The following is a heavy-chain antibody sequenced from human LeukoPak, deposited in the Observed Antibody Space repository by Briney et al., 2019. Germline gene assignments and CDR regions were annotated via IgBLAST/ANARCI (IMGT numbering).Heavy chain of an antibody. D-gene: IGHD3-16*02. CDR3: AAEDDYIWKSYRSLDI. J-gene: IGHJ3*02. Sequence: SVKVSCKASGFTFSNSAMQWVRQARGQRLEWIGWIVVGSGNTNHAQKLQGRVTITRDMSTSTAYMELSSLRSDDTAVYYCAAEDDYIWKSYRSLDIWGQGTMVTVSS. V-gene: IGHV1-58*02. CDR1: GFTFSNSA. CDR2: IVVGSGNT.